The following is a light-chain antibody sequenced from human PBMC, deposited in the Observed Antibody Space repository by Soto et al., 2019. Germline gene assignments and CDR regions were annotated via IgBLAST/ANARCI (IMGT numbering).Light chain of an antibody. CDR2: DVS. V-gene: IGLV2-14*01. CDR1: SSDLGVYNS. Sequence: QSALTQPASVSGSPGQSITISCTGTSSDLGVYNSVSWYQQHPGKAPKVMIYDVSNRPSGVSHRFSGSKSGNTAYLTISGLQAEDEADYYCSSYTISGNYVFGTGTKVTVL. J-gene: IGLJ1*01. CDR3: SSYTISGNYV.